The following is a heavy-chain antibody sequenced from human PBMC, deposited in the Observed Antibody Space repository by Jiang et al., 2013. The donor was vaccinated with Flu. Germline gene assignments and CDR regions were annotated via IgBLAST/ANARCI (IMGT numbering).Heavy chain of an antibody. CDR1: GYTFSSYY. CDR2: INPSGGST. Sequence: GAEVKKPGASVKVSCKASGYTFSSYYLYWVRQAPGQGLEWMGIINPSGGSTSYAQKFQGRVTMTRDTSTSTFYMELSSLRSEDTAVYYCARDNYVSGSQVGRDYWGQGTLVTVSS. CDR3: ARDNYVSGSQVGRDY. V-gene: IGHV1-46*01. D-gene: IGHD1-26*01. J-gene: IGHJ4*02.